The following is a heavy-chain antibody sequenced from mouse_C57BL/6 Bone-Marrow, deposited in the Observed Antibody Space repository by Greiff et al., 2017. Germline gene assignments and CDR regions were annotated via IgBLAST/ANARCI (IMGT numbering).Heavy chain of an antibody. CDR3: ARTAMDY. V-gene: IGHV1-42*01. CDR1: GYSFPGYY. J-gene: IGHJ4*01. CDR2: INPSTGGT. Sequence: VQLQQSGPELVKPGASVKISCKASGYSFPGYYMNWVKQSPEKSLEWIGEINPSTGGTTYNQKFKAKATLTVDKSSSTAYMQLKSLTSEDSAVYYCARTAMDYWGQGTSVTVAS.